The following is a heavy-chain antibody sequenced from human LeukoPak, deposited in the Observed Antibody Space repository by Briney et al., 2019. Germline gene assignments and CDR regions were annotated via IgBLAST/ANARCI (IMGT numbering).Heavy chain of an antibody. V-gene: IGHV3-21*01. CDR3: ARSLEWVVTGPFDY. J-gene: IGHJ4*02. D-gene: IGHD4-23*01. CDR1: GFTFSSYS. CDR2: ISSSSSYI. Sequence: PGGSLRLSCAASGFTFSSYSMNWVRQAPGKGLEWVSSISSSSSYIYYADSVKGRFTISRDNAKNSLYLQMNSLRAEDTAVYYCARSLEWVVTGPFDYWGQGTLVTVSS.